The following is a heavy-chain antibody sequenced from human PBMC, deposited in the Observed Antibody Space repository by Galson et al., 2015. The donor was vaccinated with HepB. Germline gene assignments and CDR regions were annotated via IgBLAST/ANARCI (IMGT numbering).Heavy chain of an antibody. V-gene: IGHV3-33*01. J-gene: IGHJ6*02. Sequence: SLRLSCAASGFTFSSYGMHWVRQAPGKGLEWVAVIWYDGSNKYYADSVKGRFTISRDNSKNTLYLQMNSLRAEDTAVYYCARNKGRVYDFWSGYYGYGMDVWGQGTTVTVSS. D-gene: IGHD3-3*01. CDR3: ARNKGRVYDFWSGYYGYGMDV. CDR1: GFTFSSYG. CDR2: IWYDGSNK.